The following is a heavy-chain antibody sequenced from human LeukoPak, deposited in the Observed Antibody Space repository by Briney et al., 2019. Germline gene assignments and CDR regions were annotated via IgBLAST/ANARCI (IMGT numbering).Heavy chain of an antibody. CDR3: ARVVVATNYYYYYYMDV. D-gene: IGHD5-12*01. Sequence: PGASVKVSCKASGGTFSSYAISWVRQAPGQGLEWMGGIIPIFGTANYAQKFQGRVTITTDESTSTAYMELSSLGSEDTAVYYCARVVVATNYYYYYYMDVWGKGTTVTVSS. J-gene: IGHJ6*03. CDR2: IIPIFGTA. CDR1: GGTFSSYA. V-gene: IGHV1-69*05.